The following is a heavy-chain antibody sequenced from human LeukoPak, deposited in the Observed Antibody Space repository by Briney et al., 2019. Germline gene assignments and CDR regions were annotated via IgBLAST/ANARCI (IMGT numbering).Heavy chain of an antibody. J-gene: IGHJ4*02. V-gene: IGHV3-33*01. D-gene: IGHD6-6*01. Sequence: GWSLRLSCAASGFIFSSYGMHWVRQAPGKGLEWVAVIWYDGSNKYYADSVKGRFTISRDNSKNTLYLQMNSLRAEDTAVYYCAREKSEYSGSYYFDYWGQGTLVTVSS. CDR3: AREKSEYSGSYYFDY. CDR2: IWYDGSNK. CDR1: GFIFSSYG.